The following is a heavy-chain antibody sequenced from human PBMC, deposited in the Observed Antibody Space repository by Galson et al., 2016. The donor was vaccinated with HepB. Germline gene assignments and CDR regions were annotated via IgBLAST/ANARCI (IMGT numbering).Heavy chain of an antibody. J-gene: IGHJ5*02. CDR3: AKMGGFCSSATCYRADR. CDR1: GFTFSSYA. D-gene: IGHD2-2*01. V-gene: IGHV3-23*01. Sequence: SLRLSCAASGFTFSSYAMTWVRQAPGQGLEWVSAIIGSGDRTYYADSVKGRFTISRDNSKNTLYLQMNSLRDEDTAVYYCAKMGGFCSSATCYRADRWGQGTLVTVSS. CDR2: IIGSGDRT.